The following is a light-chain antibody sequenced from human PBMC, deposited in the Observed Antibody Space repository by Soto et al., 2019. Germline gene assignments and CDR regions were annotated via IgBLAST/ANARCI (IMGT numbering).Light chain of an antibody. V-gene: IGKV3-11*01. CDR3: QQRSNWPAN. CDR1: QSVSSN. J-gene: IGKJ5*01. Sequence: EIVMAQAPATRSVSPGERATLSCRASQSVSSNLAWYQQKPGQPPRLLIYGASNRATGIPARFSGSGSGTDFTLTISNLEPEDFAVYYCQQRSNWPANFGQGTRLEI. CDR2: GAS.